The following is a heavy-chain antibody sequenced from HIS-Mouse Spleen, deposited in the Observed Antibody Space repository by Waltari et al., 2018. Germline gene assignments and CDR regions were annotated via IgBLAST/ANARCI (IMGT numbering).Heavy chain of an antibody. CDR3: AREIPYSSSWYDWYFDL. D-gene: IGHD6-13*01. Sequence: QLQLQESGPGLVKPSETLSLTCTVSGGSISSSSYYWGWIRQPPGKGLEGIGSIYYSGSTYYKPSLKSRVTISVDTSKNQFSLKLGSVTAADTAVYYCAREIPYSSSWYDWYFDLWGRGTLVTVSS. CDR2: IYYSGST. J-gene: IGHJ2*01. V-gene: IGHV4-39*07. CDR1: GGSISSSSYY.